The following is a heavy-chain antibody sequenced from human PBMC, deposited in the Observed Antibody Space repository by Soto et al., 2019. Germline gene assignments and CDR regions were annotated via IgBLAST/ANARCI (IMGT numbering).Heavy chain of an antibody. CDR3: ARPPAGQAPLSPPRVEF. V-gene: IGHV4-39*01. Sequence: SETLSLTCTVSGGSINSNKYYWGLVRQPPGRALEWIAGLYYTGSNFYNPSLKNPVSISVDTSKHQFPLTVYSGTAADTAVYYCARPPAGQAPLSPPRVEFWGEGVKVRVS. CDR2: LYYTGSN. J-gene: IGHJ6*02. CDR1: GGSINSNKYY. D-gene: IGHD1-1*01.